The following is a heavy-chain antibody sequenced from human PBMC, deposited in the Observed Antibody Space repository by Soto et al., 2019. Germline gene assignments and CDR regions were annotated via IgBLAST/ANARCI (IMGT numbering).Heavy chain of an antibody. D-gene: IGHD2-21*02. CDR3: AREETAWPLAYGLDV. CDR1: GFSFSTYS. V-gene: IGHV3-21*01. CDR2: IGRRSDI. J-gene: IGHJ6*02. Sequence: GGSLRLSCEASGFSFSTYSMHWVRQAPGKGLEWVSSIGRRSDIYYADSVKGRFTISRDNAKNSVSLQMNSLRDEDTAVYYCAREETAWPLAYGLDVWGQGATVTVSS.